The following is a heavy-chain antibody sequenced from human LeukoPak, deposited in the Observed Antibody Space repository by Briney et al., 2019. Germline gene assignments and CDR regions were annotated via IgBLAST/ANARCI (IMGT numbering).Heavy chain of an antibody. CDR3: ARDPLVGATAGGAFDI. CDR1: GYTFTSYG. V-gene: IGHV1-18*01. J-gene: IGHJ3*02. D-gene: IGHD1-26*01. CDR2: ISAYNGNT. Sequence: ASVKVSCKASGYTFTSYGISWVRQAPGQGLEWMGWISAYNGNTNYAQKLQGRVTMTTDTSTSTAYMELRSLRSDDTAVYYCARDPLVGATAGGAFDIWGQGTTVTVSS.